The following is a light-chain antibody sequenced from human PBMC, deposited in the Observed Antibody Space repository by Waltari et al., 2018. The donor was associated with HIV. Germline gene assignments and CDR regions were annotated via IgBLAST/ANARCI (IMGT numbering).Light chain of an antibody. CDR2: DVS. V-gene: IGLV2-11*01. Sequence: QSALTQPPSVSGSPGQSVTIPCTGTRSDVGDYNYVSCYQQHPGKAPKLIIFDVSQRPSGVPDRFSGSKSGSTASLTISGLQTEDEADYFCCAYAAAHISYVFGSGTKVAVL. CDR3: CAYAAAHISYV. CDR1: RSDVGDYNY. J-gene: IGLJ1*01.